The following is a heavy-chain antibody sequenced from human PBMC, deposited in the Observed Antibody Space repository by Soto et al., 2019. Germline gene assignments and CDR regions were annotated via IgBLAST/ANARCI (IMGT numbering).Heavy chain of an antibody. CDR1: GIAISVSS. Sequence: PSDSLSPTFIRSGIAISVSSWSWIRQPPGGGLHWIGYIYYSGSTNYNPSLKSRVTISIDTSKNQFSLKLSSVTAADTAVYYCARVTGYIYGFPLDYWGQGTLVTVSS. V-gene: IGHV4-59*01. CDR2: IYYSGST. CDR3: ARVTGYIYGFPLDY. D-gene: IGHD5-18*01. J-gene: IGHJ4*02.